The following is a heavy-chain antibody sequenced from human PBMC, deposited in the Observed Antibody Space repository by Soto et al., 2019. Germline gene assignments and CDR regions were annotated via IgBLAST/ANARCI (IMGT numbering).Heavy chain of an antibody. V-gene: IGHV4-31*03. Sequence: NPSETLSLTCTVSGGSISSGGYYWSWIRQHPGKGLEWIGYIYYSGSTYYNPSLKSRVTISVDTSKNQFSLKLSSVTAADTAVYYCARDLRGNWNFYGMDVWGQGTTVTVSS. D-gene: IGHD1-1*01. CDR2: IYYSGST. CDR1: GGSISSGGYY. CDR3: ARDLRGNWNFYGMDV. J-gene: IGHJ6*02.